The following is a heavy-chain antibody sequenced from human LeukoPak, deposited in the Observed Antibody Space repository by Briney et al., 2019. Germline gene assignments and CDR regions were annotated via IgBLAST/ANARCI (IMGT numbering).Heavy chain of an antibody. D-gene: IGHD3-22*01. Sequence: ASLKVSCKASGYTFTGHYMHSVRQAPGHRLKCMRWISPNSVGTNYAQKLQCRVTMTRDTTISTTSMALSRLRSDAPARQYCARYYYDRSGYPYPYYWGQETLVTVSS. V-gene: IGHV1-2*02. CDR1: GYTFTGHY. CDR3: ARYYYDRSGYPYPYY. J-gene: IGHJ4*02. CDR2: ISPNSVGT.